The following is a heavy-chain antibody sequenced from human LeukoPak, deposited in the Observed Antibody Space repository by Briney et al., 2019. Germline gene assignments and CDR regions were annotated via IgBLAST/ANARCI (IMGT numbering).Heavy chain of an antibody. J-gene: IGHJ4*02. CDR1: GGYISSYY. CDR2: LYYSGST. D-gene: IGHD6-13*01. CDR3: ARGTYGSSWQLEHFDY. V-gene: IGHV4-59*01. Sequence: PSETLSLTCTVSGGYISSYYWSWLRQPPGKGLEWIGYLYYSGSTNYNPSLKSRVTISVDTSKNQFSLKLSSLTAADTAVYYCARGTYGSSWQLEHFDYWGQGTLVTVSS.